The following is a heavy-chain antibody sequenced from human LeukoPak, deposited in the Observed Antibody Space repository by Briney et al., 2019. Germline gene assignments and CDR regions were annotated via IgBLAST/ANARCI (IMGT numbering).Heavy chain of an antibody. D-gene: IGHD6-19*01. J-gene: IGHJ4*02. CDR2: ISYDGSNK. V-gene: IGHV3-30-3*01. CDR1: GFTFSSYA. CDR3: ARGGDQQWLVLINFDY. Sequence: GGSLRLSCAASGFTFSSYAMHWVRQAPGKGLEWVAVISYDGSNKYYADSVKGRFTISRDNSKNTLYLQMNSLRAEDTAVYYCARGGDQQWLVLINFDYWGQGTLVTDSS.